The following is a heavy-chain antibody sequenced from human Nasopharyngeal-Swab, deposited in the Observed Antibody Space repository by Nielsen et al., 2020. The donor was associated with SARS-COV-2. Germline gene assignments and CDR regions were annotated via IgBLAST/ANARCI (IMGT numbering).Heavy chain of an antibody. CDR3: AIGAAVGTLFHGMDV. Sequence: GGTLRLSCATSGYRFTDYCIAWVRQAPGKGLECMGTIFPGDSDTRYSPSFEGRVTISVDQSINTAYLHWTSLKAADTAKYYCAIGAAVGTLFHGMDVWGQGTLVTVSS. V-gene: IGHV5-51*01. CDR1: GYRFTDYC. J-gene: IGHJ6*02. D-gene: IGHD1-26*01. CDR2: IFPGDSDT.